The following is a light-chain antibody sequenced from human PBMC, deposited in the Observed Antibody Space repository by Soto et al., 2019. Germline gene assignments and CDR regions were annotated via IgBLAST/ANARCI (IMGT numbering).Light chain of an antibody. Sequence: QSVLTQPASVSGSPGQAITISCTGTSSDVGGYNYVSWYQQHPGKAPKFMIYDVSSRPSGVSNRFSGSTSGNTASLTISGLQAEDEADSSCCSYTTRNTRQIAFGTGTKVTVL. CDR1: SSDVGGYNY. CDR3: CSYTTRNTRQIA. V-gene: IGLV2-14*03. CDR2: DVS. J-gene: IGLJ1*01.